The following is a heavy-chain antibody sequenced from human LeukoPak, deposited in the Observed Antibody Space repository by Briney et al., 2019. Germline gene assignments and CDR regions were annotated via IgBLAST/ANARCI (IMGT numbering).Heavy chain of an antibody. CDR3: ARDHRGVATDY. CDR2: IYYSGST. V-gene: IGHV4-31*03. D-gene: IGHD5-12*01. CDR1: GGSISSGGHY. J-gene: IGHJ4*02. Sequence: SETLSLTCTVSGGSISSGGHYWSWIRQHPGKGLEWIGYIYYSGSTYYNPSLKSRVTISVDTSKNQFSLKLSSVTAADTAVYYCARDHRGVATDYWGQGTLVTVSS.